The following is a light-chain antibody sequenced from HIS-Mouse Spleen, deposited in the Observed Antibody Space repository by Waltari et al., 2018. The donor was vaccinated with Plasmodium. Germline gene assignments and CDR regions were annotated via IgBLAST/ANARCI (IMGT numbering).Light chain of an antibody. V-gene: IGKV2-28*01. CDR1: QSLLHSNGYNY. J-gene: IGKJ2*01. Sequence: DIVMTQSPLSLPVTPGEPAHISCRSSQSLLHSNGYNYLDWYLQKPGQSPQLLIYLGSNRASGVPDRFSGSGSGTDFTLKISRVEAEDVGVYYCMQALQTPRYTFGQGTKLEIK. CDR2: LGS. CDR3: MQALQTPRYT.